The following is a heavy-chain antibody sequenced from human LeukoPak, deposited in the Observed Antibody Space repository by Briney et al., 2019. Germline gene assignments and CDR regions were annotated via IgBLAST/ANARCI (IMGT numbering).Heavy chain of an antibody. J-gene: IGHJ6*03. V-gene: IGHV3-23*01. Sequence: GGSLRLSCAASRFTFSSYAMSWVRQAPGKWLEWVSAISGSGGSTYYADSVKGRFTISRDNSKNTLYLQMNSLRAEDTAVYYCAKQGRDWLRDYYYYMDVWGKGTTVTISS. CDR1: RFTFSSYA. CDR3: AKQGRDWLRDYYYYMDV. CDR2: ISGSGGST. D-gene: IGHD3-9*01.